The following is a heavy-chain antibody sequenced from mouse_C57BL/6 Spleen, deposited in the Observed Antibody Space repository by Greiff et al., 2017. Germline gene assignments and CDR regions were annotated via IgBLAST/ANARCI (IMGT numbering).Heavy chain of an antibody. Sequence: VQLQESGPGLVAPSQRLSIPCTVSGFSLTSYGVHWVRQPPGKGLEWLVVIWSDGSTTYNSALKARLSISKDNSKSQVFLKMNSLQTDDTAMYYCARHRPLGAMYYWGRGTSVTVSS. V-gene: IGHV2-6-1*01. CDR2: IWSDGST. CDR3: ARHRPLGAMYY. CDR1: GFSLTSYG. J-gene: IGHJ4*01.